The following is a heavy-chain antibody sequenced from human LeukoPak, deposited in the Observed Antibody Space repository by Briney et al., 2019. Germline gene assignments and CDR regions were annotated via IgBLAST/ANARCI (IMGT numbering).Heavy chain of an antibody. CDR1: GCSISSSNYY. CDR2: IYYSGST. J-gene: IGHJ4*02. V-gene: IGHV4-39*01. D-gene: IGHD3-22*01. CDR3: APGSISTGYYHY. Sequence: SETLSLTCTVSGCSISSSNYYWAWLRQPPGKRLEWIASIYYSGSTYYSPSLKSRVTISVDTSKNQFSLKMTSVTAADTAVYYCAPGSISTGYYHYWGQGTLVTVSS.